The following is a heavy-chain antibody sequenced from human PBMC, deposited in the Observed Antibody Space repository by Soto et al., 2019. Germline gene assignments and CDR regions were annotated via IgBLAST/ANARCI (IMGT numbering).Heavy chain of an antibody. V-gene: IGHV6-1*01. J-gene: IGHJ3*02. CDR3: AREEYYDFWSGPDAFDI. CDR2: TYYRSKWYN. D-gene: IGHD3-3*01. Sequence: PSQTLSLTCAISGDSVSSNSAAWNWIRQSPSRGLEWLGRTYYRSKWYNDYAVSVKSRITINPDTSKNQFSLQLNSVTPEDTAVYYCAREEYYDFWSGPDAFDIWGQGTTVTVS. CDR1: GDSVSSNSAA.